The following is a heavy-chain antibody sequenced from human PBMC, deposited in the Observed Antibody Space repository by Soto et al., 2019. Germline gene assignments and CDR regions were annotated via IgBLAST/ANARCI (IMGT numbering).Heavy chain of an antibody. D-gene: IGHD4-17*01. Sequence: QVTLKESGPVLVNPTEPLTLTCTVSGFSLSNGRMGVSWIRQPPGKPLEWLAHFFSDVERSYSASMQSRLTLSTDTSGSQVVLTMTSMDPVDTATYYCARMDGDYNYYALDVWGQGTTVTVSS. V-gene: IGHV2-26*01. CDR2: FFSDVER. J-gene: IGHJ6*02. CDR3: ARMDGDYNYYALDV. CDR1: GFSLSNGRMG.